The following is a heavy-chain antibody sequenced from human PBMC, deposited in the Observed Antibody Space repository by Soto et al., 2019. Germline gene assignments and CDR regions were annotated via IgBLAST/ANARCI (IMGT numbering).Heavy chain of an antibody. Sequence: SETLSLTCTVSGGSISSGGYSWSWIRQPPGKGLEWIGYIYHSGSTYYSPSLKSRVTISVDRSKNQFSLKLTSVTAADTAVYYCARDPNDSSGYYHDYWGQGTLVTVSS. D-gene: IGHD3-22*01. J-gene: IGHJ4*02. V-gene: IGHV4-30-2*01. CDR1: GGSISSGGYS. CDR3: ARDPNDSSGYYHDY. CDR2: IYHSGST.